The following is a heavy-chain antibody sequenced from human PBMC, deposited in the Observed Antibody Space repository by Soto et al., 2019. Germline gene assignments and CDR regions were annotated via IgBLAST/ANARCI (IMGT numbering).Heavy chain of an antibody. D-gene: IGHD3-3*01. CDR2: IKQDGSEK. J-gene: IGHJ4*02. CDR1: GFTFSGYW. CDR3: ASPPLWSGPWGY. Sequence: GGSLRLSCAASGFTFSGYWMSWVRQAPGKGLEWVANIKQDGSEKYYVDSVKGRFTISRDNAKNSLFLQMNSLRAEDTAVYYCASPPLWSGPWGYWGQGTLVTVSS. V-gene: IGHV3-7*03.